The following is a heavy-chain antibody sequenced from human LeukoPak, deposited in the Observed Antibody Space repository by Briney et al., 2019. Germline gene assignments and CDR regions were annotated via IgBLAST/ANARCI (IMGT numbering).Heavy chain of an antibody. CDR1: GFTFSSYA. J-gene: IGHJ4*02. D-gene: IGHD1-26*01. CDR3: AQDIRPGWTGSWIDH. CDR2: ISGSGGST. Sequence: PGGSLRLSCAASGFTFSSYAMSWVRQAPGKGLEWVSAISGSGGSTYYADSVKGRFTISRDNSKNTLYLQMNSLRAEDTVVYYCAQDIRPGWTGSWIDHWGQGTLVTVSS. V-gene: IGHV3-23*01.